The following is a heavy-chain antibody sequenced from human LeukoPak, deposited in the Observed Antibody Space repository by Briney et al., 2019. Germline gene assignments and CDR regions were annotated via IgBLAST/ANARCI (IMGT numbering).Heavy chain of an antibody. CDR1: GFTFSSYW. D-gene: IGHD6-6*01. CDR2: INTDGSST. J-gene: IGHJ4*02. V-gene: IGHV3-74*01. Sequence: GGSLRLSCAASGFTFSSYWMHWVRQAPGKGLVWVSRINTDGSSTSYADPVKGRFTISRDNAKNTLYLQMNSLRAEDTAVYYCARDFEQLALDYWGQGTLVTVSS. CDR3: ARDFEQLALDY.